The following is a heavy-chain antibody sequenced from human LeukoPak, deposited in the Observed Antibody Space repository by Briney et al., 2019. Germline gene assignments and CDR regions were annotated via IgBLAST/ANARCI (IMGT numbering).Heavy chain of an antibody. V-gene: IGHV4-4*07. J-gene: IGHJ3*02. CDR2: IYTSGST. Sequence: SETLSLTCTVSAGSISTYYWSWIRQPAGKGLEWIGHIYTSGSTNYNPSLKSRVTMSVDTSKNQFSLKLSSVTAADTAVYFCARDYEDAFDIWGQGTMVTVSS. D-gene: IGHD3-16*01. CDR1: AGSISTYY. CDR3: ARDYEDAFDI.